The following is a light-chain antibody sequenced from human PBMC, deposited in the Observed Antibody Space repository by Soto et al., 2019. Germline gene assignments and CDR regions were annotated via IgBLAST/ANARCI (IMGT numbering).Light chain of an antibody. CDR3: QQYKSYPLT. J-gene: IGKJ4*02. CDR1: QRISSW. V-gene: IGKV1-5*01. CDR2: DAS. Sequence: DIQMTQSPSTLSASVGDRVTITCRASQRISSWLAWYQQKPGKAPKLLIYDASSLESGVPSRFSGSRYGTEFTLTISSLLPDDFATYYCQQYKSYPLTFGGGTKVEIK.